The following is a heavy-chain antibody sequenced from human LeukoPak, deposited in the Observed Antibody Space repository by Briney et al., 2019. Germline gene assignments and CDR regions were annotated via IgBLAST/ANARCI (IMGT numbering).Heavy chain of an antibody. D-gene: IGHD6-19*01. CDR2: ISSSSYI. CDR3: ARDISGIAVAFDY. Sequence: GGSLRLSCAASGFTFSSYSMNWVRQAPGKGLEWVSSISSSSYISYADSVKGRLTISRDNAKNSLYLQMNSLRAEDTAVYYCARDISGIAVAFDYWGQGTLVTVSS. V-gene: IGHV3-21*01. CDR1: GFTFSSYS. J-gene: IGHJ4*02.